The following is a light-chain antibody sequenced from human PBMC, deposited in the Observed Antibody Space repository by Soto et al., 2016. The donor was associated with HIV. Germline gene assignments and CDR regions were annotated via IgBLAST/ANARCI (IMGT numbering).Light chain of an antibody. CDR2: QDT. J-gene: IGLJ2*01. CDR1: KLGDKF. V-gene: IGLV3-1*01. Sequence: SYELTQPPSVSVSPGQTASITCSGHKLGDKFACWYLQKPGQSPLLVIYQDTKRPSGIPERFSGSNSGNTATLTISGTQAMDEADYYCQAWDSSTVLFGGGTKLTVL. CDR3: QAWDSSTVL.